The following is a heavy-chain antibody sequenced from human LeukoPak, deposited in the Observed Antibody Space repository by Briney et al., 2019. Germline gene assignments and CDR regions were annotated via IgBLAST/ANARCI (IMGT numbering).Heavy chain of an antibody. CDR2: ISSSGSTI. CDR3: ARDCSGGSCYSYYYYGMDV. J-gene: IGHJ6*04. Sequence: GGSLRLSCAASGFTFSSYEMNWVRQAPGKGLEWVSYISSSGSTIYYADSVKGRFTISRDNAKNSLYLQMNSLRAEDTAVYYCARDCSGGSCYSYYYYGMDVWGKGTTVTVSP. D-gene: IGHD2-15*01. CDR1: GFTFSSYE. V-gene: IGHV3-48*03.